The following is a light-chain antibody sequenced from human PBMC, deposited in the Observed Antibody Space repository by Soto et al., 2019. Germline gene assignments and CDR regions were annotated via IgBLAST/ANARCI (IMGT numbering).Light chain of an antibody. CDR2: DAS. V-gene: IGKV3-11*01. CDR1: QSVSSY. Sequence: TLSCRASQSVSSYLAWYQQKPGQAPRLLIYDASNRATGIPVRFSGSGSGTVVTLIIISLEPEDFAVDYCQQRSNWPPTFGPGTKVDIK. CDR3: QQRSNWPPT. J-gene: IGKJ3*01.